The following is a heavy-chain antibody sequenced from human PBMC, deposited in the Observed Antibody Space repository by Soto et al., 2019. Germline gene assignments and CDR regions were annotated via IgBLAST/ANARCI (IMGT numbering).Heavy chain of an antibody. D-gene: IGHD3-9*01. CDR2: ISAYNGNT. CDR1: GYTFTSYG. CDR3: ARDFPNTLTRWSPVVYYGMDV. V-gene: IGHV1-18*01. Sequence: ASVKVSCKASGYTFTSYGISWVRQAPGQGLEWMGWISAYNGNTNYAQKLQGRVTMTTDTSTSTAYMELRSLRSDDTAVYYCARDFPNTLTRWSPVVYYGMDVWGQGTTVTVSS. J-gene: IGHJ6*02.